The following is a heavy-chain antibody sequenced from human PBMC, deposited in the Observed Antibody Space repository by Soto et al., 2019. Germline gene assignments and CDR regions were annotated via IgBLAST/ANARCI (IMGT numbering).Heavy chain of an antibody. D-gene: IGHD5-18*01. J-gene: IGHJ4*02. Sequence: EVQLLESGGGLVQPGGSLRLSCAASGFTFSSYAMSRVRQAPGKGLEWVSAISGSGGSTYYADSVEGRFTISRDNSKNTLYLQMNSLRAEDTAVYYCAKLTSGYSYGLNYFDYWGQGTLVTVSS. CDR3: AKLTSGYSYGLNYFDY. CDR2: ISGSGGST. CDR1: GFTFSSYA. V-gene: IGHV3-23*01.